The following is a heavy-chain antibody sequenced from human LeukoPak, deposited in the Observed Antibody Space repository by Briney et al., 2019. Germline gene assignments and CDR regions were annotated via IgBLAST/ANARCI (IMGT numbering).Heavy chain of an antibody. V-gene: IGHV3-43*02. D-gene: IGHD3-22*01. J-gene: IGHJ5*02. CDR1: GFTFDDYA. CDR3: AKIPKLYYDGSAWWFDP. CDR2: ISGDGGST. Sequence: QPGGSLRLSCAASGFTFDDYAMHWVRQAPGKGLEWVSLISGDGGSTYYADSVKGRFTISRGNSKNTLYLQMNSLRAEDTAVYSCAKIPKLYYDGSAWWFDPWGQGTLVTVSS.